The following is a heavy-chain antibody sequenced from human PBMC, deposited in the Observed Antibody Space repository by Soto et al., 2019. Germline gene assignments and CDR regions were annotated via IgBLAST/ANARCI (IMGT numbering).Heavy chain of an antibody. V-gene: IGHV3-21*01. CDR3: ARDTGSSSSWYRGDGYYYYMDV. CDR2: ISSSSSYI. CDR1: GFTFSSYS. Sequence: GGSLRLSCAASGFTFSSYSMNWVRQAPGKGLEWVSSISSSSSYIYYADSVKGRFTISRDNAKNSLYLQMNSLRAEDTAVYYCARDTGSSSSWYRGDGYYYYMDVWGKGTTVTVSS. J-gene: IGHJ6*03. D-gene: IGHD6-13*01.